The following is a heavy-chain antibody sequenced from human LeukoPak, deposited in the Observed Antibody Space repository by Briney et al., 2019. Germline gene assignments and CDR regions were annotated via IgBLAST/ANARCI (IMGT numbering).Heavy chain of an antibody. CDR2: ISYDGSNK. Sequence: PGRSLRLSCAASGFTFSSYAMHWVRQAPGKGLEWVAVISYDGSNKYYADSVKGRFTISRDNSKNTLYLQMNSLRAEDTAVYYCARGTYIAVAGIFDYWGQGTLVTVSS. D-gene: IGHD6-19*01. CDR3: ARGTYIAVAGIFDY. CDR1: GFTFSSYA. V-gene: IGHV3-30-3*01. J-gene: IGHJ4*02.